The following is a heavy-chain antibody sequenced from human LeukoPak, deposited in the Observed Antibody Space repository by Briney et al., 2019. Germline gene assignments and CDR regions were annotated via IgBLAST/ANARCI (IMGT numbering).Heavy chain of an antibody. CDR3: TRARGDYRASDY. CDR2: IRSKAYGGTT. J-gene: IGHJ4*02. CDR1: GFTFGDSA. Sequence: GGSLRLSCTGSGFTFGDSAMSWFRQAPGKGLEWVGFIRSKAYGGTTEHAAPVKGRFIISRDDSKSIAYLQMNSLKTEDTAVYYCTRARGDYRASDYWGQGTLVTVSS. D-gene: IGHD4-17*01. V-gene: IGHV3-49*03.